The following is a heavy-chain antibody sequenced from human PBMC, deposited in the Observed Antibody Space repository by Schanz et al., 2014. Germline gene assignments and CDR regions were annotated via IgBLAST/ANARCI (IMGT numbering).Heavy chain of an antibody. CDR2: INPNTGGT. CDR1: GYTFTAYF. Sequence: QVLLVQSGAEVKQPGASVKVSCKASGYTFTAYFIHWVRQAPGQGLEWMGRINPNTGGTNFAQKFQGRVTMTRDTSITTAYMDLSSLRSDDTAVYYCARDIQYHYDTSGPVGAFDIWGQGTVVTVSS. D-gene: IGHD3-22*01. CDR3: ARDIQYHYDTSGPVGAFDI. V-gene: IGHV1-2*06. J-gene: IGHJ3*02.